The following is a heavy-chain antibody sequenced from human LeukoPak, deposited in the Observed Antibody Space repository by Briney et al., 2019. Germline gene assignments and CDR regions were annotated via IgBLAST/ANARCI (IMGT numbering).Heavy chain of an antibody. J-gene: IGHJ4*02. D-gene: IGHD3-9*01. CDR3: ARDSDILTGYFDY. V-gene: IGHV1-2*02. CDR2: IIPNSGGT. CDR1: GGTFSSYA. Sequence: ASVKVSCKASGGTFSSYAISWVRQAPGQGLEWMGGIIPNSGGTNYAQKFQGRVTMTRDTSISTAYMELSRLRSDDTAVYYCARDSDILTGYFDYWGQGTLVTVSS.